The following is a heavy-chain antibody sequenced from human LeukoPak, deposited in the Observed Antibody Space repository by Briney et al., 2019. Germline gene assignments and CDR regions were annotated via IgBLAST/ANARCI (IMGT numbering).Heavy chain of an antibody. Sequence: GGALRLSCAVSGFTFSNYWMSWVRQAPGKGLEWAANIKQDESDKYYVDSVKGRFTISRDNAKNSLYLQMNSLRAEDTAIYYCARDKIVGASKFDYWGQGTLVTVSS. CDR1: GFTFSNYW. V-gene: IGHV3-7*01. J-gene: IGHJ4*02. D-gene: IGHD2-21*01. CDR2: IKQDESDK. CDR3: ARDKIVGASKFDY.